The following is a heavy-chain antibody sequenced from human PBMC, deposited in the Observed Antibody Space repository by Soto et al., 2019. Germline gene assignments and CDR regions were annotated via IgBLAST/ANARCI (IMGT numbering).Heavy chain of an antibody. CDR3: ARDGFCNARHCYSGLPDY. J-gene: IGHJ4*02. Sequence: QVQLVESGGGVVQPGGSQRLSCVASGFTFSRHGIHWVRQAPGKGLEWVAVISSDGTDQRYADSVKGRFTISRDNSKNTVYLQMNALRPGDTPLYFCARDGFCNARHCYSGLPDYWGQGTLVTVSS. D-gene: IGHD2-15*01. V-gene: IGHV3-30*03. CDR1: GFTFSRHG. CDR2: ISSDGTDQ.